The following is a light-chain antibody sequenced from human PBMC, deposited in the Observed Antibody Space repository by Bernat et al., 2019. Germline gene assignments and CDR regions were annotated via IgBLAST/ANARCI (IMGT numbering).Light chain of an antibody. J-gene: IGKJ2*01. V-gene: IGKV1-33*01. CDR3: QQYDNLPYT. CDR1: QDISNY. CDR2: DAS. Sequence: DIQMTQSPSSLSASVGDRVTITCQASQDISNYLNWYQQKPGKAPKHLIYDASNLETGVPSSFSGSGSGTDITFTISSLQPEDIATYYCQQYDNLPYTFGQRTQLEIK.